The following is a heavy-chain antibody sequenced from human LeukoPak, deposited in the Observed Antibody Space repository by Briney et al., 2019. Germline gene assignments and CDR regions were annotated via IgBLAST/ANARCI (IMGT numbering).Heavy chain of an antibody. Sequence: SGGSLRLSCTASGFTFSNYGMHWVRQAPGKGLDWVAFIRDDENKKYYAESVKGRFTISRDNAKNSLSLQMNSLRAEDTAVYYCARDPATVAGTPNFDYWGRGTLVTVSS. CDR2: IRDDENKK. CDR3: ARDPATVAGTPNFDY. J-gene: IGHJ4*02. V-gene: IGHV3-30*02. D-gene: IGHD6-19*01. CDR1: GFTFSNYG.